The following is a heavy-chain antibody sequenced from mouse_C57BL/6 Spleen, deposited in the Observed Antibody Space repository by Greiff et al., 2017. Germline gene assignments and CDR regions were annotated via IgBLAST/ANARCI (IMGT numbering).Heavy chain of an antibody. CDR2: IWTGGGP. J-gene: IGHJ3*01. CDR3: AREGYYDYDEAWFAY. D-gene: IGHD2-4*01. Sequence: VQLQQSGPGLVAPSQSLSITCTVSGFSLTSYAISWVRQPPGKGLEWLGVIWTGGGPNYNSALKSRLSISKDNSKSQVFLKMNSLQTDDTARYYCAREGYYDYDEAWFAYWGQGTLVTVSA. CDR1: GFSLTSYA. V-gene: IGHV2-9-1*01.